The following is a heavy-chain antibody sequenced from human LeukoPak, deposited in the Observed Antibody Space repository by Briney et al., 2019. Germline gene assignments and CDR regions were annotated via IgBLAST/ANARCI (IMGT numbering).Heavy chain of an antibody. Sequence: GGSLRLSCAASGFTFSSYSFNWVRQVPGKGLEWVSSITTTFHTYYTDSVKGRFTISRDNAKNSLYLQMNSLRAEDTAVYYCARDHSSGWYDWFDPWGQGTLVTVSS. V-gene: IGHV3-21*01. CDR1: GFTFSSYS. J-gene: IGHJ5*02. CDR3: ARDHSSGWYDWFDP. D-gene: IGHD6-19*01. CDR2: ITTTFHT.